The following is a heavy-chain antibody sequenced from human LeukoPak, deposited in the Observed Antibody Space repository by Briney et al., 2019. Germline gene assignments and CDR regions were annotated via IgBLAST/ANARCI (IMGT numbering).Heavy chain of an antibody. D-gene: IGHD2-2*01. CDR2: ISDNEGI. CDR3: ARGLDPSKTGY. V-gene: IGHV4-34*01. CDR1: SETFSGGY. J-gene: IGHJ4*02. Sequence: PSETLSLTCSVYSETFSGGYWSWIRQPPGKGLDWIGEISDNEGIKYSPSLKSRVTISVDTSKNQFSLKLTSVTSADTAVYYCARGLDPSKTGYWGQGSLVTVSS.